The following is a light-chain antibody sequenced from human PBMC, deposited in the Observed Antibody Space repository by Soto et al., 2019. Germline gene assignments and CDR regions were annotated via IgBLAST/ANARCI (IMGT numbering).Light chain of an antibody. CDR2: DAS. J-gene: IGKJ4*01. CDR1: QSVGSY. CDR3: QQRSNWPLT. V-gene: IGKV3-11*01. Sequence: EIVLTQSPATLSLSPGEGATLSCRASQSVGSYLAWYLQKPGQAPRLLIYDASNRATGIPARFSGSGSGTDFTLTISSLEPEDFAVYYCQQRSNWPLTFGGGTKVEIK.